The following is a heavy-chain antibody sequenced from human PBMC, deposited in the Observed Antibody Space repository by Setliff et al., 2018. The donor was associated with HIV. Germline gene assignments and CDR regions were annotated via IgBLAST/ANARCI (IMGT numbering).Heavy chain of an antibody. CDR3: AKELAASGLGYFDS. CDR2: ISSSSRYR. J-gene: IGHJ4*02. V-gene: IGHV3-21*04. CDR1: GFTFSSYS. Sequence: PGGSLRLSCAASGFTFSSYSINWVRQAPGKGLEWVSSISSSSRYRSSADAVKGRFTISRDNAKNSLYLQMNSLRAEDTAEYYCAKELAASGLGYFDSWGRGILVTVSS. D-gene: IGHD3-22*01.